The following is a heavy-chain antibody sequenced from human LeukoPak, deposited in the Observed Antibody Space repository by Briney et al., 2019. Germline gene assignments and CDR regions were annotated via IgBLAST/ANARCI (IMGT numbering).Heavy chain of an antibody. V-gene: IGHV3-48*03. CDR1: GFTFSSYE. Sequence: GGSLRLSCAASGFTFSSYEMNWVRQAPGKGLEWVSYISSSGSNIYYADSVKGRFTISRDNAKNSLYLQMNSLRAEDTAVYYCARERGGSYISTEDFDFWGQGTLVTVSS. CDR2: ISSSGSNI. J-gene: IGHJ4*02. D-gene: IGHD3-16*01. CDR3: ARERGGSYISTEDFDF.